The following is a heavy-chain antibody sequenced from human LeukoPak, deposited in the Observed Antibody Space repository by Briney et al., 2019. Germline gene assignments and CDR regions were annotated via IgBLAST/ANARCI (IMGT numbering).Heavy chain of an antibody. CDR3: ARVDTAMVLAAAGPYFDY. J-gene: IGHJ4*02. D-gene: IGHD5-18*01. CDR1: GGSISSSSYY. V-gene: IGHV4-39*01. Sequence: SETLSLTCTVSGGSISSSSYYWGWTRQPPGKGLEWIGSIYYSGSTYYNPSLKSRVTISVDTSKNQFSLKLSSVTAADTAVYYCARVDTAMVLAAAGPYFDYWGQGTLVTVSS. CDR2: IYYSGST.